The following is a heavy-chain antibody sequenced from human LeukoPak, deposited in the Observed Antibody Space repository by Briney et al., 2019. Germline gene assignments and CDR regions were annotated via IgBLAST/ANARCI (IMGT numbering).Heavy chain of an antibody. CDR1: GFTFSSYA. CDR3: ARGIQVTMVRGVIISDYFDY. D-gene: IGHD3-10*01. Sequence: PGGSLRLSCAASGFTFSSYAMHWVRQAPGKGLEYVSAISSNGGSTYYANSVKGRFTISRDNSKNTLYLQMGSLRAEDMAVYYCARGIQVTMVRGVIISDYFDYWGQGTLVTVSS. CDR2: ISSNGGST. V-gene: IGHV3-64*01. J-gene: IGHJ4*02.